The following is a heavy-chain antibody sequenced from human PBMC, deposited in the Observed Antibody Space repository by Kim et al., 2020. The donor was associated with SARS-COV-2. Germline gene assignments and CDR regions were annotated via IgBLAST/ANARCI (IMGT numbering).Heavy chain of an antibody. CDR3: VIWNGVNTCRLPVGAFDI. CDR2: VSRSGDER. Sequence: GGSLRLSCAASTFIFTNYWMNWVRQAPGKGLEWVASVSRSGDERYYVDSVKGRFTISRDNARNSLFLQMDGLTDEDTAVYYCVIWNGVNTCRLPVGAFDIWGEGTTVIVS. D-gene: IGHD1-1*01. V-gene: IGHV3-7*01. CDR1: TFIFTNYW. J-gene: IGHJ3*02.